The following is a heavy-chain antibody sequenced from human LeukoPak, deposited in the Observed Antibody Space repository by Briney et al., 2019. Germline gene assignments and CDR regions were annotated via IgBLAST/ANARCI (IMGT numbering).Heavy chain of an antibody. CDR1: GGSISSYY. CDR3: AGAIYSRGLFDY. D-gene: IGHD6-19*01. J-gene: IGHJ4*02. CDR2: IYTSGGT. V-gene: IGHV4-4*07. Sequence: SETLSLTCTVSGGSISSYYWSWIRQPAGKGLEWIGRIYTSGGTNYNPSLKSRVTMSVDTSKNQFSLKLSSVTAADTAVYYCAGAIYSRGLFDYWGQGTLVTVSS.